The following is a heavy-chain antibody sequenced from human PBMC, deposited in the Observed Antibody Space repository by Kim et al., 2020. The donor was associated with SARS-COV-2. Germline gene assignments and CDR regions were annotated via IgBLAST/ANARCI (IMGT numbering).Heavy chain of an antibody. Sequence: GGSLRLSCAASGFTFSNNWVGWVRQAPGKGLEWVASMNRDGSEKYYVDSVKGRFTISRDNAMNSLCLQMNSLGAEDTAVYYCVAGGNWAYWGQGTLGTVS. CDR3: VAGGNWAY. CDR2: MNRDGSEK. J-gene: IGHJ4*02. D-gene: IGHD3-16*01. CDR1: GFTFSNNW. V-gene: IGHV3-7*01.